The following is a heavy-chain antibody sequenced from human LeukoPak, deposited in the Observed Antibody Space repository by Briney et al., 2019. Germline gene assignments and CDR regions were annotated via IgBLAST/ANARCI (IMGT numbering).Heavy chain of an antibody. J-gene: IGHJ4*02. D-gene: IGHD6-6*01. CDR2: NPSGGST. CDR3: ARAYYVSSSPYFDY. Sequence: NPSGGSTSYAQKFQGRVTMTRDTSTSTVYMELSSLRSEDTAVYYCARAYYVSSSPYFDYWGQGTLVTVSS. V-gene: IGHV1-46*01.